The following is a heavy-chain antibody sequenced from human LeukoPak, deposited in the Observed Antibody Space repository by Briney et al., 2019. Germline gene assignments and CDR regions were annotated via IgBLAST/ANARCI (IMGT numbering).Heavy chain of an antibody. V-gene: IGHV3-21*04. CDR3: AVREADY. Sequence: GGSLRLSCATSGFTFSSYSMNWVRQAPGKGLEWVSSINTGSTYINYADSVKGRFTISRDNAKNSLYLQMNSLRVEDTAVYFCAVREADYWGQGTLVTVSS. D-gene: IGHD1-26*01. CDR1: GFTFSSYS. CDR2: INTGSTYI. J-gene: IGHJ4*02.